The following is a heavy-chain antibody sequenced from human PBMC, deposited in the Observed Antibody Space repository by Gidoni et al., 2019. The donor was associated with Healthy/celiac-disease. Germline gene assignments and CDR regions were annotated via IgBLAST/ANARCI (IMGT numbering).Heavy chain of an antibody. V-gene: IGHV3-49*04. Sequence: EVQLVESGGGLVQPGRSLRLSCTASGFTFGDYAMSWVRQAPGKGLEWVGFIRSKAYGGTTEYAASVKGRFTISRDDSKSIAYLQMNSLKTEDTAVYYCTTALTGYSSGWYVEGSIMAGYYFDYWGQGTLVTVSS. D-gene: IGHD6-19*01. CDR2: IRSKAYGGTT. CDR1: GFTFGDYA. CDR3: TTALTGYSSGWYVEGSIMAGYYFDY. J-gene: IGHJ4*02.